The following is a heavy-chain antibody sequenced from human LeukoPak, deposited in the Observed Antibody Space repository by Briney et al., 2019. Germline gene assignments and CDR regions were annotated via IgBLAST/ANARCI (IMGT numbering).Heavy chain of an antibody. D-gene: IGHD3-22*01. CDR1: GGSISSGGYS. Sequence: SETLSLTCAVSGGSISSGGYSWSWIRQPPGKGLEWIGYIYHSGSTYYNPSLESRVTISVDRSKNQFSLKLSSVTAADTAVYYCARGRPYYYDSSGPCSFDYWGQGTLVTVSS. J-gene: IGHJ4*02. CDR2: IYHSGST. CDR3: ARGRPYYYDSSGPCSFDY. V-gene: IGHV4-30-2*01.